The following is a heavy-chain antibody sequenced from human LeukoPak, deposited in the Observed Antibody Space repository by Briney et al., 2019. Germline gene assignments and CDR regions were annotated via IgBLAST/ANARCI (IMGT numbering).Heavy chain of an antibody. CDR3: ARLGGYYDPPGY. D-gene: IGHD3-22*01. Sequence: SGTLSLTCTVSGGSISSSTYYWGWNRQPPGKGLEWIGTIHYSGSTYYNPSLKSRVTISVDTSKNQFSLKLNYVTAADTAVYYCARLGGYYDPPGYWGQGTLVIVSS. V-gene: IGHV4-39*01. CDR1: GGSISSSTYY. CDR2: IHYSGST. J-gene: IGHJ4*02.